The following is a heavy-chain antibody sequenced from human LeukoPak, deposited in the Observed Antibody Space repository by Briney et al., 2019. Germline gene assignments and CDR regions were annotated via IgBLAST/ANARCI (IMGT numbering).Heavy chain of an antibody. D-gene: IGHD3-10*02. J-gene: IGHJ5*02. Sequence: SQTLSLTCTVSGGSISSSSYYWSWIRQHPGKGLEWIGYIYYSGSTYYNPSLKSRVTISVDTSKNQFSLKLSSVTAADTAVYYCASVRGVPPRLRFDPWGQGTLVTVSS. CDR3: ASVRGVPPRLRFDP. CDR1: GGSISSSSYY. CDR2: IYYSGST. V-gene: IGHV4-31*03.